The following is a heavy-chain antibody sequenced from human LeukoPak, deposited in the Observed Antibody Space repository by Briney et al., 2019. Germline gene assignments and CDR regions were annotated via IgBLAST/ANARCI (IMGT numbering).Heavy chain of an antibody. D-gene: IGHD5-18*01. V-gene: IGHV3-23*01. Sequence: GGSLRLSCAASGFTFSSYEMNWVRQAPGKGLEWVSGISGSGGSTYYADSAKGRFTISRDNSKNTLYLQMNSLRAEDTAVYYCAKERIQLWLTLSADAFDIWGQGTMVTVSS. CDR2: ISGSGGST. J-gene: IGHJ3*02. CDR1: GFTFSSYE. CDR3: AKERIQLWLTLSADAFDI.